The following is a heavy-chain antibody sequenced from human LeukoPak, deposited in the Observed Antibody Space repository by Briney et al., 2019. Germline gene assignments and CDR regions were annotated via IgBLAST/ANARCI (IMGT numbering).Heavy chain of an antibody. CDR1: GGFISTYH. CDR2: IYVGGYT. J-gene: IGHJ6*02. CDR3: SRSDHVHYYYHGMDV. D-gene: IGHD3-10*02. V-gene: IGHV4-4*07. Sequence: PSETLSLTCTVSGGFISTYHWNWIRQPAGKGLEWIGRIYVGGYTNYNPALKSRVTVSADTSKNQFSPKLRSVTAADTAVYFCSRSDHVHYYYHGMDVWGQGITVTVSS.